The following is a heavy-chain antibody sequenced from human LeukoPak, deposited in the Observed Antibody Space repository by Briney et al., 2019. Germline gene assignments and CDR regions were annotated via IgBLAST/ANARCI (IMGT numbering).Heavy chain of an antibody. V-gene: IGHV3-7*03. CDR1: GFSLSGFW. Sequence: QPGGSLRLSCVASGFSLSGFWIRWVRQAPGKGLEWVANIKQDGSEKYYVDSVKGRFTISRDNAKNSLYLQMNSLRAEDTAVYYCTRGQTTVTNWGQGTLVTVSS. D-gene: IGHD4-17*01. J-gene: IGHJ4*02. CDR2: IKQDGSEK. CDR3: TRGQTTVTN.